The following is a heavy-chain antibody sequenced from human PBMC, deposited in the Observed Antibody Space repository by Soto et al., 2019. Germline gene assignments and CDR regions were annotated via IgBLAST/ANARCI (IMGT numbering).Heavy chain of an antibody. CDR3: ARFIPGTGSDY. CDR2: IYYSGST. J-gene: IGHJ4*02. D-gene: IGHD1-20*01. Sequence: SETLSLTCSVSGDSIGSYYWSWIRQHPGKGLEWIGYIYYSGSTYYNPSLKSRVTISVDTSKNQFSLKLSSVTAADTAVYYCARFIPGTGSDYWGQGTLVTVSS. CDR1: GDSIGSYY. V-gene: IGHV4-59*06.